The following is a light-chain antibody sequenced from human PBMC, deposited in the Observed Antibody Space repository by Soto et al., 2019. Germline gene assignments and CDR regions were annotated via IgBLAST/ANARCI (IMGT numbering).Light chain of an antibody. CDR1: SSDIGGYNF. V-gene: IGLV2-8*01. Sequence: QSALTQPPSASGSPGQSVALSCTGTSSDIGGYNFVSWYQQHPGKAPKLMIYEVTKRPSGVPDRFSGSKSGNTATLTVSGLQAEDEADYYCTSYVGSNIWVFGGGTKLTVL. J-gene: IGLJ3*02. CDR2: EVT. CDR3: TSYVGSNIWV.